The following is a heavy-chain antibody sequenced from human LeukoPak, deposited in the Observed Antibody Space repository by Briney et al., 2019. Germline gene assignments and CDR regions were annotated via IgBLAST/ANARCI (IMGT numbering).Heavy chain of an antibody. Sequence: GASVKVSCKASGGTFSSYAISWVRQAPGQGLEWMGGIIPIFGTANYAQKFQGRVTITADESTSTAYMELSSLRSEDTAVYYCARDRRGSTSSSYYYYYMDVWGKGTTVTVSS. CDR1: GGTFSSYA. V-gene: IGHV1-69*13. J-gene: IGHJ6*03. D-gene: IGHD2-2*01. CDR3: ARDRRGSTSSSYYYYYMDV. CDR2: IIPIFGTA.